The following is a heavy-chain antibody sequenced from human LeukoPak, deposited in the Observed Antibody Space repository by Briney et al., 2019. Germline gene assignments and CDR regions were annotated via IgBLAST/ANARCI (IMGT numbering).Heavy chain of an antibody. D-gene: IGHD2-15*01. CDR3: GGSEAYYYYMDV. J-gene: IGHJ6*03. V-gene: IGHV4-34*01. CDR1: GGSFSGYY. Sequence: SETLPLTCAVYGGSFSGYYWSWIRQPPGKGLEWIGEINHSGSTNYNPSLKSRVTISVDTSKNQFSLKLSSVTAADTAVYYCGGSEAYYYYMDVWGKGTTVTVSS. CDR2: INHSGST.